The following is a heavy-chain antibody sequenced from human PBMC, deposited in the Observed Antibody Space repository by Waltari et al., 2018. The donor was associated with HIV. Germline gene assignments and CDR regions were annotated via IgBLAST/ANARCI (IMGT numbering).Heavy chain of an antibody. CDR2: IYPGDSDT. J-gene: IGHJ5*01. CDR1: GYTFAAYRIVWVGPFPGKGLDW. D-gene: IGHD3-10*01. V-gene: IGHV5-51*01. Sequence: EVQLVQSGGEVKKSGESLKISCRASGYTFAAYRIVWVGPFPGKGLDWIGWVRQLPGKGLDWMGSIYPGDSDTKYNSSFEGHVTLSVDTSISTAFLQWTSLKASDTAFYFCARRPQFGDYVDSWGQGTLVTVSS. CDR3: ARRPQFGDYVDS.